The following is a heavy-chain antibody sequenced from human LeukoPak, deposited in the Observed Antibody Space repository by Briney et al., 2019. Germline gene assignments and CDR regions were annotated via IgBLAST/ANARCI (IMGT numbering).Heavy chain of an antibody. CDR2: ISGSGGST. CDR1: GFTFSSYA. Sequence: QPGGSLRLSCAASGFTFSSYAMSWVRPAPGKGLEWVSAISGSGGSTYYADSVKGRVTISRDNSKNTLYLQMNSLRAEDTAVYYCAKGTTYYYDSSGYYLSAFDIWGQGTMVTVSS. J-gene: IGHJ3*02. CDR3: AKGTTYYYDSSGYYLSAFDI. D-gene: IGHD3-22*01. V-gene: IGHV3-23*01.